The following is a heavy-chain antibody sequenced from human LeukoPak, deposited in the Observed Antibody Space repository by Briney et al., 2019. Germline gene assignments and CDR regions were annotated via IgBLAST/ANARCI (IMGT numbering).Heavy chain of an antibody. D-gene: IGHD3/OR15-3a*01. CDR1: GVSISSSNSY. CDR3: ARQTGSGLFILP. Sequence: EASETPSLTCTVSGVSISSSNSYWGWIRQPPGKGLEWIGSIYYSGNTYYNASLKSQVSISIDTSKNQFSLKLTSVTAADTAVYYCARQTGSGLFILPGGQGTLVTVSS. CDR2: IYYSGNT. J-gene: IGHJ4*02. V-gene: IGHV4-39*01.